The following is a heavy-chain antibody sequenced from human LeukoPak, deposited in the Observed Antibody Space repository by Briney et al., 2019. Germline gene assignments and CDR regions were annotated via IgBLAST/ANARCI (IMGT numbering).Heavy chain of an antibody. D-gene: IGHD6-19*01. Sequence: SETLSLTCAVYGGSFSGYYWSWIRQPPGKGLEWIGEINHSGSTNYNPSLKSRVTISVDTSKNQFSLKLSSVTAADTAVYYCASIDITVAGTGFNWFDPWGQGTLVTVSS. CDR2: INHSGST. J-gene: IGHJ5*02. CDR3: ASIDITVAGTGFNWFDP. CDR1: GGSFSGYY. V-gene: IGHV4-34*01.